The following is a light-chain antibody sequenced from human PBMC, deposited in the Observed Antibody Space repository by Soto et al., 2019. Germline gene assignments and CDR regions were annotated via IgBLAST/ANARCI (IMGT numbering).Light chain of an antibody. CDR2: DAS. CDR1: QTISTW. Sequence: DIHMTQSPSTLSASVGDRVTITCRASQTISTWLAWYQQKPGKAPELLIYDASTLESGVPSRFSGSGSGTEFSLTISSLQPDDFATYYCLQDHDDSWTFGQGTKVDIK. CDR3: LQDHDDSWT. V-gene: IGKV1-5*01. J-gene: IGKJ1*01.